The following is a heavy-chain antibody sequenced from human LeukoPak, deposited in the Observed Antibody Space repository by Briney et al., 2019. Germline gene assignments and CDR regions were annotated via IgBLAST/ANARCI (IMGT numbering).Heavy chain of an antibody. CDR3: VKYYRGPVHYYFDY. J-gene: IGHJ4*02. CDR1: GFTFSRSA. V-gene: IGHV3-23*01. Sequence: GGSLRLSCAASGFTFSRSAMSWVRRAPGKGLGGASVISDSGTNTYYADSVKGRFTISRDSSKNTLFLQMNSLRTEDTAVYYCVKYYRGPVHYYFDYWGQGNLVTVSS. D-gene: IGHD3-16*02. CDR2: ISDSGTNT.